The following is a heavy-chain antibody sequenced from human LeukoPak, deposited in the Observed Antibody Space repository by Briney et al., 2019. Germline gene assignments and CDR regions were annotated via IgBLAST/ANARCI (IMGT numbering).Heavy chain of an antibody. Sequence: GGSLRLSCATSGFPFSAYDMHWVRQAPGKGLEWVSAFGSAGDTYYPGAVKGRFIISRDYAKNSLYLQMNSLRAGGTAVYFCVRGALPGDNWYFDLWGRGTLVTVSS. V-gene: IGHV3-13*01. CDR1: GFPFSAYD. CDR2: FGSAGDT. J-gene: IGHJ2*01. CDR3: VRGALPGDNWYFDL.